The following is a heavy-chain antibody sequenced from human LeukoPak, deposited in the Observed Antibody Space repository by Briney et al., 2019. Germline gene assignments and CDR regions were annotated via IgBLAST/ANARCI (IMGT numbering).Heavy chain of an antibody. J-gene: IGHJ4*02. D-gene: IGHD2-15*01. CDR2: IYTSGST. V-gene: IGHV4-61*02. CDR3: ATTLGYCGGGSCHN. CDR1: GGSISSSSYY. Sequence: SQTLSLTCTVSGGSISSSSYYWGWIRQPPGKGLEWIGRIYTSGSTNYNPSLKSRVTMSVDTSKNQFSLKLSSVTAADTAVYYCATTLGYCGGGSCHNWGQGTLVTVSS.